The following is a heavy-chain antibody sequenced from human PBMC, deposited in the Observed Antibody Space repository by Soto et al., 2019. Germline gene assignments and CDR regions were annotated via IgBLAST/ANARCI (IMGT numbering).Heavy chain of an antibody. V-gene: IGHV5-51*01. D-gene: IGHD3-22*01. CDR3: AGQSDYYYDTSGYYPS. CDR1: GYDFTNYW. Sequence: GESLKISCQGSGYDFTNYWIAWVRQMPGKGLEWMGIIYPIDSNTKYSPSFQGRVTISADKSISTAYLQWSSLKASDTAIYYCAGQSDYYYDTSGYYPSWGQGARVTVSS. CDR2: IYPIDSNT. J-gene: IGHJ4*02.